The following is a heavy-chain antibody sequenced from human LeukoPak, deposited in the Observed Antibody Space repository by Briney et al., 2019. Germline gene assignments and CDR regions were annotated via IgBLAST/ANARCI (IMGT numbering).Heavy chain of an antibody. CDR3: ARGGSGSYYPENDAFDI. CDR2: IYHSGST. V-gene: IGHV4-38-2*02. D-gene: IGHD1-26*01. J-gene: IGHJ3*02. Sequence: SETLSLTCTVSGYSISSGYYWGWIRPPPGKGLEWIGSIYHSGSTYYNPSLKSRVTISVDTSKNQFSLKLSSVTAADTAVYYCARGGSGSYYPENDAFDIWGQGTMVTVSS. CDR1: GYSISSGYY.